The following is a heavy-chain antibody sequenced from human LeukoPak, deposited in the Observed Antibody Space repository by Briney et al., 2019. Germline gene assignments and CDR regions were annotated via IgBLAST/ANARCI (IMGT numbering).Heavy chain of an antibody. CDR1: GGSISSYY. CDR2: IYHSGST. D-gene: IGHD3-10*01. J-gene: IGHJ4*02. V-gene: IGHV4-59*08. Sequence: SETLSLTCTVSGGSISSYYWTWIRQPPGKGLEWIGYIYHSGSTNYNPSLKSRVTISVDTSKNQLSLKLGSVTAADTAVYFCARGLWFGEFSSDYWGQGTLVTVSS. CDR3: ARGLWFGEFSSDY.